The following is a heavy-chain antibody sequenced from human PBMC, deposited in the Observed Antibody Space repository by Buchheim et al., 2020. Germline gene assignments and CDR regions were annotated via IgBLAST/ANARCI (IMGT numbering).Heavy chain of an antibody. J-gene: IGHJ4*02. Sequence: EVQLVESGGGLVQPGGSLRLSCAASGFSFSTSWMHWVRQAPGKGLVWVSRINSDGSGTIYADSVKGRFTISRDNAKNTLCLQMNSLRAEDTAIYYCTRDSTSGSYDYWGQGTL. D-gene: IGHD3-10*01. V-gene: IGHV3-74*01. CDR3: TRDSTSGSYDY. CDR1: GFSFSTSW. CDR2: INSDGSGT.